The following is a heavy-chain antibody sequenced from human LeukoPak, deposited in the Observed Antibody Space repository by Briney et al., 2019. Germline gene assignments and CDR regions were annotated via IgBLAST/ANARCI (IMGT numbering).Heavy chain of an antibody. V-gene: IGHV1-18*01. Sequence: ASVKVSCKASGYTFTSYGISWVRQAPGQGLEWMGWISAYNGNTNYAQKLQGRVTMTTDTSTSTAYMELRSLRSDDTAVYYCARDHSGTDSQNYYYYYGMDVWGQGTTVTVSS. CDR2: ISAYNGNT. J-gene: IGHJ6*02. D-gene: IGHD3-10*01. CDR3: ARDHSGTDSQNYYYYYGMDV. CDR1: GYTFTSYG.